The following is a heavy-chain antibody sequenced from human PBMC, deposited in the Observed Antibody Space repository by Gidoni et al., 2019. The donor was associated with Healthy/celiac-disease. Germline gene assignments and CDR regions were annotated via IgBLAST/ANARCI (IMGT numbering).Heavy chain of an antibody. D-gene: IGHD2-2*01. V-gene: IGHV4-39*02. J-gene: IGHJ4*02. CDR3: ARAVVVPAGYCDY. CDR2: IYYSGST. CDR1: GGSISSSSYY. Sequence: QLQLQESGPGLVKPSDTLSLTCTASGGSISSSSYYWGWIRQPPGKGLEWIGSIYYSGSTYYNPSLKSRVTISVDTSKNQVSLKLSSVTAADTAVYYCARAVVVPAGYCDYWGQGTLVTVSS.